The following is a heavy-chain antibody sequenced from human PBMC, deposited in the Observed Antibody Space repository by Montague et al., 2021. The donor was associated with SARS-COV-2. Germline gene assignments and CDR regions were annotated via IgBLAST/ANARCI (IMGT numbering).Heavy chain of an antibody. CDR1: GDSVSSNSGV. CDR3: ARSKHLRSGYSSGWYGPGWFDP. Sequence: CAISGDSVSSNSGVWNWIRLSPSRGLEWLGRTYYRSKWYFDYAGSVRSRITINPDTSKNQFSLQMSSVTPDDTAVYYCARSKHLRSGYSSGWYGPGWFDPWGQGTPVTVSS. D-gene: IGHD6-19*01. V-gene: IGHV6-1*01. CDR2: TYYRSKWYF. J-gene: IGHJ5*02.